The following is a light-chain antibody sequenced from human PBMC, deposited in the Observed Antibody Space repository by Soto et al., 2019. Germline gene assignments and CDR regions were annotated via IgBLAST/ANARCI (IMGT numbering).Light chain of an antibody. CDR1: QSITTW. Sequence: DIQMTQSPSTVSAYAGDSVRIACRDSQSITTWLAWYQQRPGKAPKXXIYDVSSLQSGVPSRFSGSASGTDFTLTISSLQPEDFATYYCQQDYSSPWTFGQGTKVDIK. CDR3: QQDYSSPWT. CDR2: DVS. J-gene: IGKJ1*01. V-gene: IGKV1-5*01.